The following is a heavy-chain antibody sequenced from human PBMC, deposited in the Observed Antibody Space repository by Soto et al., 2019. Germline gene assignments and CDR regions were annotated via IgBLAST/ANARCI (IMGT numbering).Heavy chain of an antibody. CDR3: ASGAGPHYYYYMDV. CDR2: ISNNGDST. J-gene: IGHJ6*03. Sequence: EVQLVESGGGLVQPGGSLRLSCAASGFIFSAYAMYWVRQAPGKGLECVSAISNNGDSTYYANSVKDRFTISRDKSKNTLYLEMGSLRPEDWGVYYCASGAGPHYYYYMDVWGQGTTVTVSS. CDR1: GFIFSAYA. V-gene: IGHV3-64*01. D-gene: IGHD3-10*01.